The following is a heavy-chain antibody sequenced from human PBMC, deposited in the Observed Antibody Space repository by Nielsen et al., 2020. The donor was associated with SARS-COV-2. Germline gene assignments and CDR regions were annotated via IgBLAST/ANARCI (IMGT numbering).Heavy chain of an antibody. J-gene: IGHJ5*02. D-gene: IGHD2-15*01. V-gene: IGHV4-4*02. CDR2: IYHSGST. Sequence: SETLSLTCAVSGGSISSSNWWSWVRQPPGKGLEWIGEIYHSGSTNYNPSLKSRVTISVDKSKNQFSLKLSSVTAADTAVYYCARHGDIVVVVNWFDPWGQGTLVTVSS. CDR1: GGSISSSNW. CDR3: ARHGDIVVVVNWFDP.